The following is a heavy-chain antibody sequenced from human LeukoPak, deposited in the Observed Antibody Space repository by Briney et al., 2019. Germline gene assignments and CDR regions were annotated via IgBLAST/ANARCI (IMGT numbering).Heavy chain of an antibody. D-gene: IGHD3-22*01. CDR3: AKASHKYYYDSSDIDY. CDR1: GFTFNNYA. Sequence: PGGSLRLSCAASGFTFNNYAMSWVRQAPGKGLEWVSAISGSGGSTYYADSVKGRFTISRDNSKNTLYLQMSSLRADDTAVYYCAKASHKYYYDSSDIDYWGQGTLVTVSS. CDR2: ISGSGGST. J-gene: IGHJ4*02. V-gene: IGHV3-23*01.